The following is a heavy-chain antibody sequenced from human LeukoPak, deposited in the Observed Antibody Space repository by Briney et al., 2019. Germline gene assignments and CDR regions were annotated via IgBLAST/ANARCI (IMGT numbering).Heavy chain of an antibody. J-gene: IGHJ4*02. D-gene: IGHD5/OR15-5a*01. V-gene: IGHV4-61*02. Sequence: SQTLSLTCSVSGDSISSGSYYWSWIRQPAGKGLEWIGRIYTTGSANYNPSLKSRVTISVDTSENQFSLRLSSVTAADTAVYYCARGSLGREVSAFFKNWGQGILVTVSS. CDR1: GDSISSGSYY. CDR2: IYTTGSA. CDR3: ARGSLGREVSAFFKN.